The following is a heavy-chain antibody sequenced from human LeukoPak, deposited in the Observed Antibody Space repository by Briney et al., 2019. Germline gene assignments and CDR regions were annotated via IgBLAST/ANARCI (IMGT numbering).Heavy chain of an antibody. V-gene: IGHV3-20*04. J-gene: IGHJ4*02. D-gene: IGHD3-22*01. CDR3: ARDPSYYYDSSGSIV. CDR1: GFTFSNYW. CDR2: INWNGGST. Sequence: GGSLRLSCAASGFTFSNYWMSWVRQAPGKGLEWVSGINWNGGSTGYADSVKGRFTISRDNAKNSLYLQMNSLRAEDTALYYCARDPSYYYDSSGSIVWGQGTLVTVSS.